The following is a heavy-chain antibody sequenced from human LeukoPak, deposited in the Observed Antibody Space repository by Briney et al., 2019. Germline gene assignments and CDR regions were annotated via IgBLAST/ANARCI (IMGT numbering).Heavy chain of an antibody. CDR2: ISYDGSNK. D-gene: IGHD6-19*01. CDR1: GFTFSSYG. J-gene: IGHJ4*02. CDR3: PFARASSGWTSFDY. V-gene: IGHV3-30*03. Sequence: PGRSLRLSCAASGFTFSSYGMHWVRQAPGKGLEWVAVISYDGSNKYYADSVKGRFTISRDNSKNTLYLQINSLRAEDTAVYYCPFARASSGWTSFDYWGQGTLVTVSS.